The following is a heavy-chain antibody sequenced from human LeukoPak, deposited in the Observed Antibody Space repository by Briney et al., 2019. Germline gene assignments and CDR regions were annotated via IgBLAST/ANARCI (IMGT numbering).Heavy chain of an antibody. V-gene: IGHV2-5*02. CDR1: GFSFTTSGVG. Sequence: ESGPTLVNPTQTLTLTCTFSGFSFTTSGVGVGWVRQTPGKALEWLALLYWDGDSRYSLSLKNRLTITKDTSKNQALLRMINIDPVDTATYFCAHSLGRRKDYYYMDVWGKGTTVTVSS. J-gene: IGHJ6*03. D-gene: IGHD7-27*01. CDR2: LYWDGDS. CDR3: AHSLGRRKDYYYMDV.